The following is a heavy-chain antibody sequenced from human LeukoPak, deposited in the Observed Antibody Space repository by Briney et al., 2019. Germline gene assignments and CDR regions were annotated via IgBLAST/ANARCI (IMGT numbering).Heavy chain of an antibody. J-gene: IGHJ1*01. D-gene: IGHD3-10*01. V-gene: IGHV3-48*04. CDR2: ITSSSSTI. CDR1: GFTFNTYS. Sequence: GGSLRLSCAASGFTFNTYSMNWVRQAPGKGLEWVSYITSSSSTIYYADSVKGRFTISRDNAKNSLYLQMNSLRAEDTALYFSVRSITMFQHWGQGTLVSVSS. CDR3: VRSITMFQH.